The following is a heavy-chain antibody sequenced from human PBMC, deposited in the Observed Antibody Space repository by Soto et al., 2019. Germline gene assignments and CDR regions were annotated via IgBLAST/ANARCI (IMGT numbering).Heavy chain of an antibody. D-gene: IGHD3-22*01. V-gene: IGHV4-30-4*01. J-gene: IGHJ4*02. CDR2: IYYSGST. Sequence: TLSLTCTVSVGSISSGGYYWSWIRQPPGKGLEWMGYIYYSGSTYYNPSLTSRVTISLDTSKSQFSLTLSSVTAADTAVYYCARASGDSSGYSFDYWGQGTLVTVSS. CDR1: VGSISSGGYY. CDR3: ARASGDSSGYSFDY.